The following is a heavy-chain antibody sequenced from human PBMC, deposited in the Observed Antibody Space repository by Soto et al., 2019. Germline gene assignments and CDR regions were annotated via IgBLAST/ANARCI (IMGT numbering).Heavy chain of an antibody. CDR2: ISSSGSTI. J-gene: IGHJ2*01. CDR1: GGSCSDYY. CDR3: ARVRGGGDYGVLRPYWYFDL. Sequence: LPLTCAVDGGSCSDYYMSWISQAPGKGLEWVSYISSSGSTIFYADSVKGRFTISRDNAKNSLYLQMNSLRAEDTAVYYCARVRGGGDYGVLRPYWYFDLWGRGTLVTVSS. V-gene: IGHV3-11*04. D-gene: IGHD4-17*01.